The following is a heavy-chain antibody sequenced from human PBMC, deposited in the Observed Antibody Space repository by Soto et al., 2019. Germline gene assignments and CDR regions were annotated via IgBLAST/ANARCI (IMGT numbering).Heavy chain of an antibody. CDR3: ARSRSGSLHGEVFAS. CDR2: IIPIFGTA. J-gene: IGHJ3*02. CDR1: GGTFSSYS. D-gene: IGHD1-26*01. Sequence: AAVKPCCTACGGTFSSYSISWVRHAPGQGLEWMGGIIPIFGTANYAQKFQGRVTITADKSTSTAYMELSSLRSEDTAVYYCARSRSGSLHGEVFASCGQRSMVIVAS. V-gene: IGHV1-69*06.